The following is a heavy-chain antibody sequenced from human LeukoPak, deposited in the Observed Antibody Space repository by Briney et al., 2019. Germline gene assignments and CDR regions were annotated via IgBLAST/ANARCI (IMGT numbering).Heavy chain of an antibody. D-gene: IGHD3-22*01. CDR1: GGSLTDYF. V-gene: IGHV4-34*01. J-gene: IGHJ6*02. CDR2: INDYTGNT. CDR3: ARGRIAKIVVVHSFHYGMDV. Sequence: SETLSLTCDVFGGSLTDYFWTWIRQSPGKGLEWIGEINDYTGNTNYNPSLNSRVSISLEKSKNQFSLELRSVPAADTAVYYCARGRIAKIVVVHSFHYGMDVWGQGTTVTVSS.